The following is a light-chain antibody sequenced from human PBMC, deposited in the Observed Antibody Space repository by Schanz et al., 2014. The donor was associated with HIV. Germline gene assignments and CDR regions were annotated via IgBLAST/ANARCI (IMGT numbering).Light chain of an antibody. J-gene: IGKJ2*01. CDR3: QHYNSFSST. Sequence: EIVLTQSPGTLSLSPGERATLSCRASQTVNPYSLAWYQQKRGQAPRLLIYGASTRATGIPDRFSGSASGTDFTLTISRLEPEDFTTYYCQHYNSFSSTFGQGTNLEIK. CDR1: QTVNPYS. CDR2: GAS. V-gene: IGKV3-20*01.